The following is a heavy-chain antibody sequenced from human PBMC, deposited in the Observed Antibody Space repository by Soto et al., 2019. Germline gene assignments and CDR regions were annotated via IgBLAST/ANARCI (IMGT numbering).Heavy chain of an antibody. J-gene: IGHJ3*02. D-gene: IGHD4-17*01. V-gene: IGHV3-21*01. CDR2: ISSSSSYI. Sequence: GGSLRLSCAASGFTFSSYSMNWVRQAPGRGLEWVSSISSSSSYIYYADSVKGRFTISRDNAKNSLYLQMNSLRAEDTAVYYCARHAPLTTMKAFDIWGQGTMVTVSS. CDR1: GFTFSSYS. CDR3: ARHAPLTTMKAFDI.